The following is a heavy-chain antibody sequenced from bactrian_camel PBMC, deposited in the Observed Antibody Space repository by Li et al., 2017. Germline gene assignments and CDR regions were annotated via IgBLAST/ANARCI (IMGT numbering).Heavy chain of an antibody. CDR1: GFPFNEYV. CDR2: IDTSGDTT. J-gene: IGHJ4*01. D-gene: IGHD5*01. V-gene: IGHV3S40*01. Sequence: VQLVESGGGLVQPGGSLTLSCAASGFPFNEYVMSWLRQAPGKGLEWVARIDTSGDTTDYAGSVKGRFTISRDNAKNTMYLRLDNLKIEDTAMYYCNQGWAIRPGRRGQGTQVTVS.